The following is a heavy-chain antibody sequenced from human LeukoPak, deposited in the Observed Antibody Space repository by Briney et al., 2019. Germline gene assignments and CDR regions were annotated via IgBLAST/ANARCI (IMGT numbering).Heavy chain of an antibody. CDR2: IYYSGSA. J-gene: IGHJ4*02. V-gene: IGHV4-59*01. CDR1: GGSISSYY. Sequence: TSETLSLTCTVSGGSISSYYWSWIRQPPGKGLEWIGCIYYSGSANYNPSLKSRVTISVDTSKNQFSLKLNSVTAADTAVYYCARVTGYMIEDYFDYWGQGILVTVSS. CDR3: ARVTGYMIEDYFDY. D-gene: IGHD3-9*01.